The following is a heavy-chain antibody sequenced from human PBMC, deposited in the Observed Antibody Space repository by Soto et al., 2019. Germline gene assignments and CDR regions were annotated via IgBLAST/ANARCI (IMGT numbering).Heavy chain of an antibody. CDR3: ARDADTTGHYSHFDL. CDR1: GFTFSYYG. CDR2: MHTGGNEK. V-gene: IGHV3-33*08. D-gene: IGHD3-9*01. Sequence: ESGGGVVQPEGSLRLSCAASGFTFSYYGFHWVRQAPGKGLEWVAVMHTGGNEKYYVDSVKGRFTVSRDDSRNMVYLEMSGLRAEDTAEYFCARDADTTGHYSHFDLWGRGALVAVS. J-gene: IGHJ4*02.